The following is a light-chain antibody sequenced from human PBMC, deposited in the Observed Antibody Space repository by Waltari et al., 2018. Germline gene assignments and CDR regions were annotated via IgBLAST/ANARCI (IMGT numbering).Light chain of an antibody. CDR1: QSLLHGDGRNF. CDR3: MQARQPPYT. CDR2: MGS. Sequence: DIVMTQSPLSLPVTPGEPASISCRSRQSLLHGDGRNFLDWYLQKPGQSPPLLIYMGSNRASGVPDRFSGSGSGTYFTLKISRVEAEDVGVYYCMQARQPPYTFGGGTKVEIK. V-gene: IGKV2-28*01. J-gene: IGKJ4*01.